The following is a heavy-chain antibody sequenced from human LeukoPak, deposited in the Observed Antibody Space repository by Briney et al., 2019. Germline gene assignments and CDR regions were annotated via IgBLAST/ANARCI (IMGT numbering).Heavy chain of an antibody. J-gene: IGHJ5*02. CDR3: AKGHSGYDLNWFDP. V-gene: IGHV3-23*01. Sequence: PGGSLRLSCAASGFTFSSYEMNWVRQAPGKGLEWVSAISGSGGSTYYADSVKGRFTISRDNSKNTLYLQMNSLRAEDTAVYYCAKGHSGYDLNWFDPWGQGTLVTVSS. CDR1: GFTFSSYE. CDR2: ISGSGGST. D-gene: IGHD5-12*01.